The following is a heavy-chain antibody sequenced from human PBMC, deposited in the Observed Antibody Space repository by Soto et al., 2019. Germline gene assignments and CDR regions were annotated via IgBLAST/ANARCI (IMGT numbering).Heavy chain of an antibody. CDR1: GYTFTDYG. CDR3: ARGGYSVVGATGY. J-gene: IGHJ4*02. D-gene: IGHD1-26*01. V-gene: IGHV1-8*01. Sequence: QVQLVQAGAEVKMPGASVKVSCKASGYTFTDYGINWVRQATGQGLEWMGWMNPKSGDTVYAQKFQGRVSMTRATSISTAYMELNSLKSEDTAVYYCARGGYSVVGATGYWGPGTLVTVSS. CDR2: MNPKSGDT.